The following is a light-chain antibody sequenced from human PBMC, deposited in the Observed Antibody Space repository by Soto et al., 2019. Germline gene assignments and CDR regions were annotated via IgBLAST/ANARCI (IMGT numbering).Light chain of an antibody. V-gene: IGKV1-9*01. CDR1: QGIRSY. J-gene: IGKJ1*01. CDR2: AAS. Sequence: DIQLTQSPSFLSASVGDRVTITCRASQGIRSYLAWYQQKPGKAPKLLIYAASTLQSAVPARFSGSGSGTEFTLTISSLQPEDFATYYCQQLNSYPVTFGQGTKVEIK. CDR3: QQLNSYPVT.